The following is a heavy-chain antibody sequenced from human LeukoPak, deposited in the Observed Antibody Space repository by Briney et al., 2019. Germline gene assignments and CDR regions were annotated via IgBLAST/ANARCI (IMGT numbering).Heavy chain of an antibody. CDR1: GGSISSSTYY. CDR3: ARHDWAPYYYDY. J-gene: IGHJ4*02. D-gene: IGHD3-9*01. CDR2: IYFSGST. V-gene: IGHV4-39*01. Sequence: SETLSLTCTVSGGSISSSTYYWGWIRQPPGKGLEWIGSIYFSGSTYYNPSLKSRVTISVDTSKNQFSLKLSSVTAADTAVYYCARHDWAPYYYDYWGQGALVTVSS.